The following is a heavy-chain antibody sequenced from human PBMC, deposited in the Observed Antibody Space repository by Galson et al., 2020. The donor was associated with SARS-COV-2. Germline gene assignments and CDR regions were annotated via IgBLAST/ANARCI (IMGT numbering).Heavy chain of an antibody. Sequence: SETLYLICTVYAGSISSNGYFWGWIRQPPGKGLEYIGTISYSGRTSYSPSLKTRVTISADTSKNQFSLKVNSVTAADTAVYYCARRGYALADQWGQGALVTVSS. CDR2: ISYSGRT. D-gene: IGHD2-2*01. V-gene: IGHV4-39*01. CDR1: AGSISSNGYF. J-gene: IGHJ4*02. CDR3: ARRGYALADQ.